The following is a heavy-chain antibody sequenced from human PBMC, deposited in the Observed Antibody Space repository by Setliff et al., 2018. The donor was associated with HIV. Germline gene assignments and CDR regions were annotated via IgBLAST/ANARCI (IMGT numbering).Heavy chain of an antibody. CDR3: ARLPPYCGGYCFNFDY. CDR1: GGSISSSSYY. J-gene: IGHJ4*02. Sequence: SETLSLTCTVSGGSISSSSYYWGWIRQPPGKGLEWIGRIYTSGSTNYNPSLKSRITISVDTSKSKFSLTRRSVTAADTAVYYCARLPPYCGGYCFNFDYWGQGKLVTVSS. CDR2: IYTSGST. V-gene: IGHV4-61*02. D-gene: IGHD2-21*02.